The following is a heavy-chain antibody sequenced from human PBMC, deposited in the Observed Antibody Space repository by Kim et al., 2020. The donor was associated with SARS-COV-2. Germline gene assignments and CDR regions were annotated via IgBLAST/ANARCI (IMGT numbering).Heavy chain of an antibody. J-gene: IGHJ4*02. CDR3: ARFLGGASYYFDY. D-gene: IGHD2-21*01. Sequence: YTPSLKRRVTISVDTSKNQFSLKLSSVTAADTAVYYCARFLGGASYYFDYWGQGTLVTVSS. V-gene: IGHV4-39*01.